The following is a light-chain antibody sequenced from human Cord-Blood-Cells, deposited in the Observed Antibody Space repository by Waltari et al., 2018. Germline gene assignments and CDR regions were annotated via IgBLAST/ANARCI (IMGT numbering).Light chain of an antibody. CDR1: SDINVGTYR. CDR3: MIWHSSASAV. CDR2: YKSDSDK. V-gene: IGLV5-45*02. J-gene: IGLJ2*01. Sequence: QAVLTQPSSLSASPGASASLTCTLRSDINVGTYRIYWYQHTQGSPPQYLLRYKSDSDKQQGSGVPSRFSGSKDASANAGILLISGLQSEDEADYYCMIWHSSASAVFGGGTKLTVL.